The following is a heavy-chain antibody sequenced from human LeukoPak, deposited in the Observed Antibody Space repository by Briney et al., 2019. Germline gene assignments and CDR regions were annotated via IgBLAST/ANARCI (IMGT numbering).Heavy chain of an antibody. CDR1: GFTFSNAW. J-gene: IGHJ4*02. CDR2: IRSKAYGGTT. D-gene: IGHD3-10*01. Sequence: GGSLRLSCAASGFTFSNAWMSWVRQSPGKGLEWVGFIRSKAYGGTTENAASVKGRFTISRDDSKSIAYLQMNSLKTEDTAVYYCTGSFGELTFFDYWGLGTLVTVSS. V-gene: IGHV3-49*04. CDR3: TGSFGELTFFDY.